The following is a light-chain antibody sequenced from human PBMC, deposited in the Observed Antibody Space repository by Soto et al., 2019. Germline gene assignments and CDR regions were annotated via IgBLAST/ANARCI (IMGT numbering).Light chain of an antibody. CDR1: QSISTW. CDR3: QQYNSMSLT. CDR2: DCF. V-gene: IGKV1-5*01. J-gene: IGKJ4*01. Sequence: DIQMTQSPSTLSASVGDRVTITCRASQSISTWLAWYQMKPGKAPKLLIYDCFGLKSGVPSRFSGSGSGTEFTLTISSLQPEDFATYFSQQYNSMSLTFGGGTKVE.